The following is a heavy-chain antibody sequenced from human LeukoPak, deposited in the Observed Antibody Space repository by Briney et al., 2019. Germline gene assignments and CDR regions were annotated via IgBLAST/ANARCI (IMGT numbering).Heavy chain of an antibody. Sequence: PGPSLRLSCAASGFTFSSYAMSWVRQAPGKGLEWVSAISGNGGSTYYADSVKGRFTISRDNSKNTLYLQMNSLRAEDTAVYYCAKDGIVDTAMVNWFDPWGQGTLVTVSS. CDR2: ISGNGGST. D-gene: IGHD5-18*01. J-gene: IGHJ5*02. CDR1: GFTFSSYA. V-gene: IGHV3-23*01. CDR3: AKDGIVDTAMVNWFDP.